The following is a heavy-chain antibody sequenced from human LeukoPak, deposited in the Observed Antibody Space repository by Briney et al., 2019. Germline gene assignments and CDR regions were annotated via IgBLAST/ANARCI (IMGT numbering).Heavy chain of an antibody. J-gene: IGHJ4*02. Sequence: AGGSLRLSCAASGFTFSSYEMNWVRQAPGKGLEWVSYISSSGSTIYYADSVKGRFTISRDSAKNSLYLQMNSLRAEDTAVYYCASLPGIAVASFDYWGQGTLVTVSS. CDR3: ASLPGIAVASFDY. V-gene: IGHV3-48*03. CDR1: GFTFSSYE. D-gene: IGHD6-19*01. CDR2: ISSSGSTI.